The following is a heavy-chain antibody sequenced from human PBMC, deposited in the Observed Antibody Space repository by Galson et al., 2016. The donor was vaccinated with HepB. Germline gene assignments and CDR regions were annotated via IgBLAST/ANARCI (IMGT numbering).Heavy chain of an antibody. D-gene: IGHD4-17*01. Sequence: SLRLSCAASGFTFSTSAMSWVRQAPGQGLEWVANINQDGIEKYYVGSVEGRFTISRDNAKKSLYLQMDSLRAEDTAVYYCARSGEPSWGQGTLVTVSS. J-gene: IGHJ5*02. CDR3: ARSGEPS. CDR2: INQDGIEK. V-gene: IGHV3-7*01. CDR1: GFTFSTSA.